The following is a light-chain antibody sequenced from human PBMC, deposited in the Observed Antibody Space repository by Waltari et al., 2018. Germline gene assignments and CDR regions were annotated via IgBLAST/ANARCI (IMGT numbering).Light chain of an antibody. CDR3: QHRDHWPPDAT. Sequence: EIVLTQSPGTLSLSPGDRATLSCRASQSVFSPYLAWYQQKPGQAPRLLIYGASRRATGIPARFSGSGSGTDFTLTISSLEPEDFAVYYCQHRDHWPPDATFGPGTKVDI. V-gene: IGKV3D-20*02. J-gene: IGKJ3*01. CDR1: QSVFSPY. CDR2: GAS.